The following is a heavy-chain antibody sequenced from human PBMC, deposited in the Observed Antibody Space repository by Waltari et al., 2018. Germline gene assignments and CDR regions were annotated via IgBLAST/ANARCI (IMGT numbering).Heavy chain of an antibody. CDR3: ARAPMSGAATGTFDF. CDR2: IYHSGNT. CDR1: GYSITSGYS. V-gene: IGHV4-38-2*02. J-gene: IGHJ4*02. D-gene: IGHD6-13*01. Sequence: QVQLQESGPGLVKPSETLSLTCTVSGYSITSGYSWGRIRQPPGKGLEWIGSIYHSGNTYYNPSLKGRLTISVDTSKNQFSLRLSSVTAADTAVYYCARAPMSGAATGTFDFWGLGSLVTVSP.